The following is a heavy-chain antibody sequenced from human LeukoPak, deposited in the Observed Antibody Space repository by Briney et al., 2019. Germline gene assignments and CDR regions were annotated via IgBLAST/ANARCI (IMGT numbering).Heavy chain of an antibody. CDR2: ISSSGGST. J-gene: IGHJ4*02. D-gene: IGHD6-13*01. Sequence: RTGGSLRLSCAASGFTFSSYAMSWVRQAPGKGLEWVSAISSSGGSTYYADSVKGRFTISRDNSKNTLYLQMNSLRAEDTAVYYCAKSHRGSSWYAAVDYWGRGTLVTVSS. CDR3: AKSHRGSSWYAAVDY. V-gene: IGHV3-23*01. CDR1: GFTFSSYA.